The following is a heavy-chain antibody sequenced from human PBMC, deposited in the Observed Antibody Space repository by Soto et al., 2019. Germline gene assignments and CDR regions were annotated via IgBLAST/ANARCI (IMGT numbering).Heavy chain of an antibody. Sequence: QVQLVESGGGVVQPGRSLRLSCAASGFTFSYHALNWVRQAPGKGLEWVAVISYDGDNKYIAESVKGRFTISRDNSKNTVSLQMNSLRTEDTAMYFCAIGTTTSAFSAMDVWGHGTTVTVSS. J-gene: IGHJ6*02. V-gene: IGHV3-30-3*01. CDR3: AIGTTTSAFSAMDV. CDR2: ISYDGDNK. CDR1: GFTFSYHA. D-gene: IGHD1-1*01.